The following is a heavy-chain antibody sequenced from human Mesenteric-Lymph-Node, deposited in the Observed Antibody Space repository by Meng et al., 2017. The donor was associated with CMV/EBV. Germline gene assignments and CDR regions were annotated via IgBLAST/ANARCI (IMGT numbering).Heavy chain of an antibody. V-gene: IGHV4-59*01. CDR3: ARESHEAFDI. Sequence: GSLRLSCTVSSDSISSYYWGWIRQPPGKGLEWIAYMYYSGYTKYNPSVKSRVTTSVDTSKNQLSLRLSSVTAWDTAVYYCARESHEAFDIWGQGTMVTVSS. J-gene: IGHJ3*02. CDR2: MYYSGYT. CDR1: SDSISSYY.